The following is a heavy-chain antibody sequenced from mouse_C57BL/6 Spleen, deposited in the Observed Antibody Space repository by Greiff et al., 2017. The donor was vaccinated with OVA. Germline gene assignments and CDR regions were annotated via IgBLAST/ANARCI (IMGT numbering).Heavy chain of an antibody. CDR1: GYTFTSYW. CDR3: ARTSPLTGPLAMDD. J-gene: IGHJ4*01. Sequence: QVQLKQPGAELVKPGASVKLSCKASGYTFTSYWMHWVKQRPGQGLEWIGMIHPNSGSTNYNEKFKSKATLTVDKSSSTAYMQLSSLTSEDSAVYYCARTSPLTGPLAMDDWGQGTTVTVSS. V-gene: IGHV1-64*01. CDR2: IHPNSGST. D-gene: IGHD4-1*01.